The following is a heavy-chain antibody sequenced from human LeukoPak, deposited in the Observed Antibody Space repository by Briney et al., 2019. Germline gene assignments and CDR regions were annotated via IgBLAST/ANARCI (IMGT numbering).Heavy chain of an antibody. CDR3: ARSLAVEKGYFDY. V-gene: IGHV3-21*01. CDR2: ISSSSSYI. Sequence: GGSLRLSCAASGFTFSSYSMNWVRQAPGKGLEWVSSISSSSSYIYYADSVKGRFTISRDNAKNSLYLQMNSLRAEDTAVYYCARSLAVEKGYFDYWGQGTLVTVSS. D-gene: IGHD6-19*01. CDR1: GFTFSSYS. J-gene: IGHJ4*02.